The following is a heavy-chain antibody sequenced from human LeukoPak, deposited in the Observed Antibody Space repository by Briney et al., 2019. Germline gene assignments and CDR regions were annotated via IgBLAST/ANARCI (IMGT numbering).Heavy chain of an antibody. CDR2: IYYSGST. CDR3: ARVPKGVWFGVLDV. CDR1: GGPISSYY. J-gene: IGHJ6*02. V-gene: IGHV4-59*01. Sequence: PSETLSLTCTVSGGPISSYYWSWIRQPPGKGLEWIGYIYYSGSTNYNPSLKSRVTISVDTSKNQFSLKLSSVTAADAAVYYCARVPKGVWFGVLDVWGQGTTVTVSS. D-gene: IGHD3-10*01.